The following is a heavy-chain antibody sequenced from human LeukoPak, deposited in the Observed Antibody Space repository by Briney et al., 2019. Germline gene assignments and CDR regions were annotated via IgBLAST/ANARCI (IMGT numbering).Heavy chain of an antibody. J-gene: IGHJ4*02. CDR3: ARASRAAFDY. CDR1: GFTFSTYW. Sequence: GGSLRLSCAASGFTFSTYWMSWLRQAPGQGLEWVASIKQDGGEKYYVDSMRGRFTISKDNAKNSLLLQMNSLRAEDTAVYYCARASRAAFDYWGQGTLVTVSS. D-gene: IGHD6-13*01. CDR2: IKQDGGEK. V-gene: IGHV3-7*04.